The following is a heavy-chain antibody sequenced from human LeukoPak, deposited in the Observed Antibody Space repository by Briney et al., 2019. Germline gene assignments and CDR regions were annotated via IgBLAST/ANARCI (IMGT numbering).Heavy chain of an antibody. CDR1: GFTFSSYW. V-gene: IGHV3-7*01. D-gene: IGHD3-10*01. Sequence: PGGSLRLSCAASGFTFSSYWMNWVRQAPGKGLEWVANIKRDGNEKNYVDSVRGRFSISRDNAKNSLYLQMDCLRAEDTAVYYCAKEGAYPIITYDSWGQGAMVTVSS. CDR2: IKRDGNEK. CDR3: AKEGAYPIITYDS. J-gene: IGHJ5*01.